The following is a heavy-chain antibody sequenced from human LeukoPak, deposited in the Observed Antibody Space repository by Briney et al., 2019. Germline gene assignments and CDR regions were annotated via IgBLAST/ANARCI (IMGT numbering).Heavy chain of an antibody. J-gene: IGHJ5*02. CDR2: IYYSGST. Sequence: PSETLSLTCTVSGGSISSHYWSWIRQPPGKGLEWIGYIYYSGSTNYNPSLRSRVTISVDMSKNQFSLKLSSVTAADTAVYYCAREGIAARNWFDPWGQGTLVTVSS. D-gene: IGHD6-6*01. CDR1: GGSISSHY. CDR3: AREGIAARNWFDP. V-gene: IGHV4-59*11.